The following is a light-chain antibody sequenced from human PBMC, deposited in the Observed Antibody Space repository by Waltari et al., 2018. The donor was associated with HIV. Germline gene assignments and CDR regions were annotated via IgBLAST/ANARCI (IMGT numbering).Light chain of an antibody. CDR3: QQIFSSPLT. Sequence: DIQMTQSPSSLSASVGDSVTITCRASQTVTNKVNWYQQKPGKAPKVLIYDASTLQSGVPSRFRGGGSWTDFTLTITSLQLDDFATYFCQQIFSSPLTFGPWTKVDI. V-gene: IGKV1-39*01. CDR1: QTVTNK. CDR2: DAS. J-gene: IGKJ3*01.